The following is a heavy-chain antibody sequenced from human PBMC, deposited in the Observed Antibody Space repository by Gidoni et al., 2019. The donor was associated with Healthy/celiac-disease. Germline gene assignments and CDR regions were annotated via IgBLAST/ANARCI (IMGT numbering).Heavy chain of an antibody. D-gene: IGHD2-2*01. CDR2: INPNSGGT. CDR1: GYTFPGYY. V-gene: IGHV1-2*04. J-gene: IGHJ6*02. CDR3: ARDLGPYCSSTSCSKTRQYYYYYGMDV. Sequence: QVQLVQSGAEVKKPGASVKVSCKASGYTFPGYYMLWVRQAPGQGLEWMGWINPNSGGTNYAQKFQGWVTMTRDTSISTAYMELSKLRSDDTAVYYCARDLGPYCSSTSCSKTRQYYYYYGMDVWGQGTTVTVSS.